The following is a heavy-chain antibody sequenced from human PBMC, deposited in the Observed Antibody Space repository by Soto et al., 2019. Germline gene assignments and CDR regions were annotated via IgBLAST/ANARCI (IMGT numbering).Heavy chain of an antibody. D-gene: IGHD3-10*01. V-gene: IGHV4-31*03. CDR1: GGSISSGGYY. CDR3: ARGPLGNYGSGSFNWFDP. Sequence: QVQLQESGPGLVKPSQTLSLTCTVSGGSISSGGYYWSWIRQHPGKGLEWIGYIYYSGSTYYNPPLKSRVTISVDTSKNQFYLKLSSVTAAATAVYYCARGPLGNYGSGSFNWFDPWGQGTLVTVSS. J-gene: IGHJ5*02. CDR2: IYYSGST.